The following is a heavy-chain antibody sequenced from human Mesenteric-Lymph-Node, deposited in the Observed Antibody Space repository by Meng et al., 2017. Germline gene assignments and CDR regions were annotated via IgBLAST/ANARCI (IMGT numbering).Heavy chain of an antibody. CDR3: ARREAGLGELLKY. CDR2: INTNTGNP. Sequence: QVQLVQSGSELKKPRASWKVSRKASGYTFTSYAMNWVRQAPGQGLEWMGWINTNTGNPTYAQGFTGRFVFSLDPSVSTAYLQISSLKTEDTAVYYCARREAGLGELLKYWGQGTLVTVSS. CDR1: GYTFTSYA. D-gene: IGHD3-10*01. J-gene: IGHJ4*02. V-gene: IGHV7-4-1*02.